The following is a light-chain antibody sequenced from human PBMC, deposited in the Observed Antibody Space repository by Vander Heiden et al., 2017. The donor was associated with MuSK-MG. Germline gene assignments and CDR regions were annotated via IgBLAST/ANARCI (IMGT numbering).Light chain of an antibody. CDR2: KAS. J-gene: IGKJ1*01. CDR3: QQHNTWT. Sequence: DIQMTQSPSTLSASVGDRVTITCRASQSISDWLDWEQQKPGKAPKLLIYKASKLESGVKSRFSGSGSGTEFTLTSSSLQTDDFETYHVQQHNTWTFGQGTKVEIK. CDR1: QSISDW. V-gene: IGKV1-5*03.